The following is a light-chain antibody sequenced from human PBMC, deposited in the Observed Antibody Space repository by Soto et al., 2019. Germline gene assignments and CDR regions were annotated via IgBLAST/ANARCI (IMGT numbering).Light chain of an antibody. CDR3: SSFASSNTWV. V-gene: IGLV2-8*01. Sequence: QSALTQPPSASGSPGQSVTISCTGTSSDVGAYNYVSWYQQHAGKAPKLVIYEVPKRPSGVPDRFSGSKSANTASLTVSGLQAEDEADYYCSSFASSNTWVFGGGTKVTVL. J-gene: IGLJ3*02. CDR2: EVP. CDR1: SSDVGAYNY.